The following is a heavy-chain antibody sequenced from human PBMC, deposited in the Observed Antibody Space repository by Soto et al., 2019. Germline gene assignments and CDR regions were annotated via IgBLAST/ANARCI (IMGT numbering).Heavy chain of an antibody. CDR1: GFTFSSYA. CDR3: ARDLRYSSSSYFDY. J-gene: IGHJ4*02. CDR2: ISYDGSNK. Sequence: GGSLRLSCAASGFTFSSYAMHWVRQAPGKGLEWVAVISYDGSNKYYADSVKGRFTISRDNSKNTLYLQMNSLRAEDTAVYYCARDLRYSSSSYFDYWGQRTLVTVSS. D-gene: IGHD6-6*01. V-gene: IGHV3-30-3*01.